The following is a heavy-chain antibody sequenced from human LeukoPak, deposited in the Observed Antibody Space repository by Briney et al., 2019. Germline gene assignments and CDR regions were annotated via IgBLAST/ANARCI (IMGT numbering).Heavy chain of an antibody. V-gene: IGHV1-2*02. CDR1: GYTFTGYY. D-gene: IGHD6-13*01. CDR3: ARVVGGYSSSCLDY. CDR2: INPNSGGT. Sequence: ASVKVSCKASGYTFTGYYMHWVRQAPGQGLEWMGRINPNSGGTNYAQKFQGRVTMTRDTSISTAYMELSRLRSDDTAVYYCARVVGGYSSSCLDYWGQGTLVTVSS. J-gene: IGHJ4*02.